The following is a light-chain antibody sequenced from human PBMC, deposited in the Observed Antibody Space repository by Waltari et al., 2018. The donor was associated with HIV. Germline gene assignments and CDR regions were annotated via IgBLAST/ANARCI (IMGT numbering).Light chain of an antibody. CDR2: DVI. Sequence: SSLPKPPSFSASPPQSTTIFCSAPSGDVGGTDFFSGCQLLPQRVPKLIIFDVIRRPSGISHRFSGSKSGYTASLMIYGLQPEDEADYYCNSYVRGGSYVFGGGTKVIV. J-gene: IGLJ1*01. CDR3: NSYVRGGSYV. V-gene: IGLV2-14*03. CDR1: SGDVGGTDF.